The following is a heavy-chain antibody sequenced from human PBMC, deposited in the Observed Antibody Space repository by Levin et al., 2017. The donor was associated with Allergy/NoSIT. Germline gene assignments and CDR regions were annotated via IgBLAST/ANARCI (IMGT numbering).Heavy chain of an antibody. J-gene: IGHJ3*02. CDR2: LNQDGTKE. D-gene: IGHD6-19*01. Sequence: PGGSLRLSCVASGFTFGTYWMSWVRQDPGKGLEWVANLNQDGTKEYYVSSMKGRFTVSRDNAKNSLYLQMNSLRVEDTAVYYCARGTYSSGWYPDTFDIWGQGTMVNVSS. CDR1: GFTFGTYW. CDR3: ARGTYSSGWYPDTFDI. V-gene: IGHV3-7*04.